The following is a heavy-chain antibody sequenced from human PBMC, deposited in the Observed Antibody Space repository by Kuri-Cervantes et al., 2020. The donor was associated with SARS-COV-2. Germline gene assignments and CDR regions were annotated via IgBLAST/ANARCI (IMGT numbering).Heavy chain of an antibody. CDR2: IYYSGST. V-gene: IGHV4-59*01. D-gene: IGHD3-10*01. CDR3: ARGAVVRGPKYYFDY. Sequence: GSLRLSCTVSGDSITNYYLTWIRQPPGKGLEWIGYIYYSGSTNYNPSLKSRVTISVDTSKNQFSLKLSSVTAADTAVHYCARGAVVRGPKYYFDYWGQGTLVTVSS. J-gene: IGHJ4*02. CDR1: GDSITNYY.